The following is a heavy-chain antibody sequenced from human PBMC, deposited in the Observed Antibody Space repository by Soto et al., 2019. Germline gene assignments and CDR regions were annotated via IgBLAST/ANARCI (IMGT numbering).Heavy chain of an antibody. J-gene: IGHJ4*02. CDR3: ARQENPDIDDYDSSGYYGFSGY. D-gene: IGHD3-22*01. CDR1: GYSFTSYW. Sequence: GESLKISCKGSGYSFTSYWIGWVRQMPGKGLEWMGIIYPGDSDTRYSPSFQGQVTISADKSISTAYLQWSSLKASDTAMYYCARQENPDIDDYDSSGYYGFSGYWGQGTLVTVSS. V-gene: IGHV5-51*01. CDR2: IYPGDSDT.